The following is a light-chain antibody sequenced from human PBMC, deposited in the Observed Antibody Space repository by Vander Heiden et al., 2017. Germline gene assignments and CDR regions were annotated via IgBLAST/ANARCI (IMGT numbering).Light chain of an antibody. Sequence: IVLTQSPGTLSLSPGERATLACRASQSVSSSYLAWYQQKPGQAPRLLIYGASSRATGIPDRFSGSGLGTDFTLTISRLEPEDFAVYYCQQYGTSPRTFGPGTRVEIK. CDR3: QQYGTSPRT. CDR1: QSVSSSY. J-gene: IGKJ1*01. CDR2: GAS. V-gene: IGKV3-20*01.